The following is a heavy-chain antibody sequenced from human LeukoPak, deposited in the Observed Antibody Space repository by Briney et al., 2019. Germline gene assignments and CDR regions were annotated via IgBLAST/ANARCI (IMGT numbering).Heavy chain of an antibody. CDR2: IYYSGST. Sequence: SETLSLTCTVSGGSISSYYWSWIRQPPGKGLEWIGYIYYSGSTNYNPSLKSRVTISVDTSKNQFSLKLSSVTAADTAVYYCARGEYSYGYAYYYYMDVWGKGTTATVSS. J-gene: IGHJ6*03. D-gene: IGHD5-18*01. V-gene: IGHV4-59*01. CDR1: GGSISSYY. CDR3: ARGEYSYGYAYYYYMDV.